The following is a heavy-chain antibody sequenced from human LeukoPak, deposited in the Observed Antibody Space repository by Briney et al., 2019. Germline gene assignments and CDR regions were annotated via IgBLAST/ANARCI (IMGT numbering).Heavy chain of an antibody. CDR3: ARQLSYYYDSSGYYGYYFDY. CDR1: GGSISSYY. V-gene: IGHV4-59*08. Sequence: SETLSLTCTVSGGSISSYYWSWIRQPPGKGLEWIGYIYYSGSTNYNPSLKSRVTISVDTSKNQFSLKLSSVTAAHTAVYYCARQLSYYYDSSGYYGYYFDYWAQATLVTVSS. D-gene: IGHD3-22*01. CDR2: IYYSGST. J-gene: IGHJ4*02.